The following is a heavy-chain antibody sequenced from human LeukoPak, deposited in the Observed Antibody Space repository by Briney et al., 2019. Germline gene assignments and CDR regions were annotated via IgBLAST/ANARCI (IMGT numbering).Heavy chain of an antibody. CDR1: GGSISSYY. CDR2: IYTSGST. CDR3: ARVDYDSSGYYSAFDI. D-gene: IGHD3-22*01. Sequence: NTSETLSLTCTVSGGSISSYYWSWIRQPAGKGLEWIGRIYTSGSTNYNPSLKSRVTMSVDTSKNQFSLKLSSVTAADTAVYYCARVDYDSSGYYSAFDIWGQGTMVTVSS. V-gene: IGHV4-4*07. J-gene: IGHJ3*02.